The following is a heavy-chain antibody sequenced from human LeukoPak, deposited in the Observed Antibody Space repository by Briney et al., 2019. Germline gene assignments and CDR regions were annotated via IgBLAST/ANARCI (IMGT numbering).Heavy chain of an antibody. CDR2: ISSSSSYI. J-gene: IGHJ4*02. CDR1: GFTFSSYS. V-gene: IGHV3-21*01. D-gene: IGHD3-22*01. CDR3: ARELAYYYDSSGYTYYFDY. Sequence: PGGSLRLSCAASGFTFSSYSMNWVRQAPGKGLEWVSSISSSSSYIYYADSVKGRFTISRDNAKNSLYLQMNSLRAEDTAVYYCARELAYYYDSSGYTYYFDYWGQGTLVAVSS.